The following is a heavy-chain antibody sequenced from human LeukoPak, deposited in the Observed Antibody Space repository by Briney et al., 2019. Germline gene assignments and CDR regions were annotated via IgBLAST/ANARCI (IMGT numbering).Heavy chain of an antibody. CDR3: ARSSTSCSDCLTWFDP. CDR1: GGTFSSYA. J-gene: IGHJ5*02. Sequence: SVKVSCKASGGTFSSYAISWVRQAPGQGLEWMGGIIPIFGTANYAQKFQGRVTITADESTSTAYMELSSLRSEDTAVYYCARSSTSCSDCLTWFDPWGQGTLVTVSS. CDR2: IIPIFGTA. V-gene: IGHV1-69*01. D-gene: IGHD2-2*01.